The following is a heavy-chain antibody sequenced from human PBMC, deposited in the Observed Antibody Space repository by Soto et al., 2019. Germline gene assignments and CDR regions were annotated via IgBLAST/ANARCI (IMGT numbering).Heavy chain of an antibody. D-gene: IGHD3-10*02. Sequence: EVQLLESGGGLVQPGGSLRLSCAASGFTFSSYAMSWVRQAPGKGLEWVSAISGSGGSTYYADSVKGRFTISRDNSKNALYLQMNSLRAEDTAVYYCANVFVCWLTGGDYWGQGTLVTVSS. CDR2: ISGSGGST. CDR1: GFTFSSYA. V-gene: IGHV3-23*01. J-gene: IGHJ4*02. CDR3: ANVFVCWLTGGDY.